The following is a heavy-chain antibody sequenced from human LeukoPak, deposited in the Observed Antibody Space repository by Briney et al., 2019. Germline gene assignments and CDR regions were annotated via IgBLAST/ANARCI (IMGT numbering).Heavy chain of an antibody. D-gene: IGHD3-10*01. Sequence: GGSLRLSCAASGFTFSSYGMHWVRQAPGKGLEWVAFIRYDGSNKYYADSAKGRFTISRDNSKNTLYLQMNSLRAEDTAVYYCAKDLRPYGSGLYGMDAWGQGTTVTVS. CDR1: GFTFSSYG. CDR2: IRYDGSNK. J-gene: IGHJ6*02. CDR3: AKDLRPYGSGLYGMDA. V-gene: IGHV3-30*02.